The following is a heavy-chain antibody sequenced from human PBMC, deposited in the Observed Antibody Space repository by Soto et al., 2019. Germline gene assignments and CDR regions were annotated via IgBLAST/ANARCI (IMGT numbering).Heavy chain of an antibody. J-gene: IGHJ6*02. D-gene: IGHD3-3*01. CDR1: GYSFTSYW. CDR2: IAPSDSYT. Sequence: PGESLKISCKGSGYSFTSYWISWVRQMPGKGLAWMGGIAPSDSYTNYSPSFHGHVTIPADKSISTAYLQWSRLKASHTARYSCASQYYDFWSGYRPIYYYYYGMDVWGQGTTVTVSS. CDR3: ASQYYDFWSGYRPIYYYYYGMDV. V-gene: IGHV5-10-1*01.